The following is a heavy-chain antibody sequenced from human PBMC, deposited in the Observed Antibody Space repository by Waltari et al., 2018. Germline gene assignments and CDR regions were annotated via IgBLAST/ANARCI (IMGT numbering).Heavy chain of an antibody. V-gene: IGHV4-4*02. Sequence: QLELRESGPGLVKPSGTLSLTCAVSGDSVRSTYWWSWVRQPPGKGLEWIGQVHGSGKANYNPAFAIRVTVSLATSANHFFLELTSATAADTAVYYCARDRGRGLYLDSWGQGALVTVSP. CDR2: VHGSGKA. J-gene: IGHJ4*02. CDR1: GDSVRSTYW. D-gene: IGHD2-15*01. CDR3: ARDRGRGLYLDS.